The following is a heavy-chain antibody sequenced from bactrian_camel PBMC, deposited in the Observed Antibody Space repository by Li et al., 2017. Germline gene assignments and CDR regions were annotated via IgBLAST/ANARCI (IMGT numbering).Heavy chain of an antibody. V-gene: IGHV3S25*01. CDR3: VRDYKSGDYRDDFGY. CDR1: GSTSIHYC. D-gene: IGHD4*01. CDR2: IATGSGNT. J-gene: IGHJ6*01. Sequence: LSCKVSGSTSIHYCMAWFRQAPGKEREGVARIATGSGNTYYADSVKGRFTISRDNAKNMVYLHMTSLKPEDTGVYYCVRDYKSGDYRDDFGYWGQGTQVTVS.